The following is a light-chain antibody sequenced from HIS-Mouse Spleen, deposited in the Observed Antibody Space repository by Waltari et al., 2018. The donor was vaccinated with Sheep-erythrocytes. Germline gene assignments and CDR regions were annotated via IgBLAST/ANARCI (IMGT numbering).Light chain of an antibody. CDR3: CSYAGSSTPWV. V-gene: IGLV2-23*01. CDR1: SRDVGRYNL. J-gene: IGLJ3*02. Sequence: QSALTQPASVSGSPGQSITISCTGTSRDVGRYNLVSWYQQHPGKAPKPTIYEGSKRPSGVSNRFSGSKSGNTASLTISGLQAEDEADYYCCSYAGSSTPWVFGGGTKLTVL. CDR2: EGS.